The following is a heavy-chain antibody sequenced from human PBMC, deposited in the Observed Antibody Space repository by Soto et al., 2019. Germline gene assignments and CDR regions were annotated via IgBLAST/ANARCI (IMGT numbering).Heavy chain of an antibody. D-gene: IGHD6-19*01. J-gene: IGHJ5*02. CDR1: GGSISSSSYY. CDR3: ARHRHSSGWYENWFDP. V-gene: IGHV4-39*01. Sequence: QLQLQESGPGLVKPSETLSLTCTVSGGSISSSSYYWGWIRQPPGKGLEWIGSIYYSGSTYYNPSLTSRVTISVDTSKNQFSLKLSSVTAADTAVYYCARHRHSSGWYENWFDPWGQGTLVTVSS. CDR2: IYYSGST.